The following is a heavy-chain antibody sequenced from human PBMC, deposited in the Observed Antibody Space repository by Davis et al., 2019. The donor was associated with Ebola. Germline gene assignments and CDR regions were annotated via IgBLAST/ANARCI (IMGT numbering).Heavy chain of an antibody. V-gene: IGHV3-7*01. Sequence: GESLKISCAASRFTFSSYGMHWVRQAPGKGLEWLANILQDGSEKYFLGPVKGRFTISRDNARNSFYLQMNGLTAEDTAVYYCARDYSWKLDYWGQGILVTVSS. D-gene: IGHD1-1*01. CDR3: ARDYSWKLDY. J-gene: IGHJ4*02. CDR1: RFTFSSYG. CDR2: ILQDGSEK.